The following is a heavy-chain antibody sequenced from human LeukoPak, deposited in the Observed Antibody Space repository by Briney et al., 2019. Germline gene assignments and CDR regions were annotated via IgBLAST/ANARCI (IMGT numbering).Heavy chain of an antibody. CDR2: TYYRSKWFI. D-gene: IGHD6-19*01. V-gene: IGHV6-1*01. CDR1: GDSVSSNSAA. CDR3: TRSDCSSGRCPGFDN. Sequence: SQTFSLTCGISGDSVSSNSAAWNWIRQSPSRGLEWLGRTYYRSKWFINYAPSVKSRIIINPDTPKNQVSLQLNSVTPEDTAVYYRTRSDCSSGRCPGFDNWGQGTLVTVSS. J-gene: IGHJ4*02.